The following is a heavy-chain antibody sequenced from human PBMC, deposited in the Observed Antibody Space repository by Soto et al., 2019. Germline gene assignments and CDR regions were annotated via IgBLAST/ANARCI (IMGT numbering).Heavy chain of an antibody. CDR2: INSDGSST. Sequence: GGSLRLSCAASGFTFSSYWMHWVRQAPGKGLVWVSRINSDGSSTSYADSVKGRFTISRDNAKNTLYLQMNSLRAEDTAVYYCARSYTEYYDFWSGYVSDGMDVWGQGTTVTVSS. V-gene: IGHV3-74*01. CDR3: ARSYTEYYDFWSGYVSDGMDV. D-gene: IGHD3-3*01. J-gene: IGHJ6*02. CDR1: GFTFSSYW.